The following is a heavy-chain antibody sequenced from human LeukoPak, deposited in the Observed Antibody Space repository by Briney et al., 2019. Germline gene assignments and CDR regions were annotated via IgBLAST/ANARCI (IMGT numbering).Heavy chain of an antibody. D-gene: IGHD2-21*01. Sequence: SETLSLTCAVSGYSISSGYYWGWIRQPPGKGLEWIGSIYHSGSTYYNPSLKSRVTISVDTSKNQFSLKLSSVTAADTAVYYCARRIAMAVDYWGQGTLVTVSS. CDR3: ARRIAMAVDY. CDR1: GYSISSGYY. CDR2: IYHSGST. J-gene: IGHJ4*02. V-gene: IGHV4-38-2*01.